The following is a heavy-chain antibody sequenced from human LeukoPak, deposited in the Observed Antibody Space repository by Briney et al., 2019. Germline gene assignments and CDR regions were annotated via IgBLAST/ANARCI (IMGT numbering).Heavy chain of an antibody. CDR2: IYYSGST. Sequence: PSETLSLTCTVSGDSMSSYYWSWIRQPPGKGLEWIGHIYYSGSTDYNPSLKSRLTISVDTSKNQFSLQLSSVTAADTAVYFCARQNSGARLNVWGQETTVTVSS. D-gene: IGHD6-25*01. V-gene: IGHV4-59*08. J-gene: IGHJ6*02. CDR1: GDSMSSYY. CDR3: ARQNSGARLNV.